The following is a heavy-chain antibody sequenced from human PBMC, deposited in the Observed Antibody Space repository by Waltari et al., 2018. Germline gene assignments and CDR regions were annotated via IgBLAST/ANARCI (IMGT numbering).Heavy chain of an antibody. J-gene: IGHJ5*02. Sequence: QVQLQQWGAGLLMPSETLSLTCAVYGWSFSGYYWSWIRQSPGKGLEWIGEINHSGSTNYNPSLKSRVTISIDTSKNQFSLKLSSVTAADTAVYYCATRPIFGVVTNWFDPWGQGTLVTVSS. V-gene: IGHV4-34*01. D-gene: IGHD3-3*02. CDR2: INHSGST. CDR3: ATRPIFGVVTNWFDP. CDR1: GWSFSGYY.